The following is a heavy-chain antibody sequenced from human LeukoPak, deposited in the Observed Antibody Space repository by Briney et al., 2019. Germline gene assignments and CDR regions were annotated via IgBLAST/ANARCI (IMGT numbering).Heavy chain of an antibody. V-gene: IGHV3-30*18. D-gene: IGHD6-19*01. J-gene: IGHJ4*02. CDR2: ISYDGSNK. CDR1: GLIFSIYG. Sequence: QPGGPLTLSCAPSGLIFSIYGMHGVRQAPDKALEWVAVISYDGSNKYYADSVKGRFTISRDNSKNTLYLQINSLRPEDTAVYYCAKVVRWLDPDFDYWGQGTLVTVSS. CDR3: AKVVRWLDPDFDY.